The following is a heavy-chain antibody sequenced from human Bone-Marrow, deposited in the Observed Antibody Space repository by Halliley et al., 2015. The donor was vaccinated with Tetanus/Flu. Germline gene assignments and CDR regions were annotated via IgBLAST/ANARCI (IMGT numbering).Heavy chain of an antibody. V-gene: IGHV4-39*01. CDR3: ARLDYSNFCFDY. Sequence: LRLSCTVSGGSITNSGYYWGWIRRPPGKGLEWIGNLYYLGNTYYNPSLKSRVTISVDTSRNQFSLKLNSVSAADTAVYYCARLDYSNFCFDYWGQGTLVTVSS. J-gene: IGHJ4*02. D-gene: IGHD4-4*01. CDR1: GGSITNSGYY. CDR2: LYYLGNT.